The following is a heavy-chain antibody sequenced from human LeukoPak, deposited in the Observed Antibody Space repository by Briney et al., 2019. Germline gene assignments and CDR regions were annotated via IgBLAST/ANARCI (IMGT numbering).Heavy chain of an antibody. D-gene: IGHD3-10*01. CDR1: GYIFTNYW. J-gene: IGHJ4*02. V-gene: IGHV5-51*01. Sequence: GASLKISCQASGYIFTNYWIGWVRQMPGKGLESMGIIYPADSDTTYSPSFQGQVTISADKSINTVYLQWSSLKASDTAMYYCAGQSRDGSKTRGYYFDYWGQGTLVTVSS. CDR2: IYPADSDT. CDR3: AGQSRDGSKTRGYYFDY.